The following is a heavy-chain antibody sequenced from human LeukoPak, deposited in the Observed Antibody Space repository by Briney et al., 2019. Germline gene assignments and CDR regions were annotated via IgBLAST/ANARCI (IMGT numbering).Heavy chain of an antibody. Sequence: ASVKVSCKASGYTFTGFYIHWIRQAPGHGLEWMGWINPTSGGTNYALKFQGRVTMTRDTSIRTAYMELNRLRSDDTAMYYCARNGYCSTTSCFPLHYWGQGTLVTVSS. D-gene: IGHD2-2*01. CDR1: GYTFTGFY. J-gene: IGHJ4*02. V-gene: IGHV1-2*02. CDR3: ARNGYCSTTSCFPLHY. CDR2: INPTSGGT.